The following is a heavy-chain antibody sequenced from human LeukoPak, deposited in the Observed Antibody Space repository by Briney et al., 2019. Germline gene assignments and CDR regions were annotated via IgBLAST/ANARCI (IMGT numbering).Heavy chain of an antibody. CDR2: IWDDGRNQ. D-gene: IGHD1-1*01. Sequence: GGSLRLSCAASGFTFSTHGMHWVREAPGKGLEWVAAIWDDGRNQQYADSMKGRFTISRDNSRNTLYLQINNLRAEDTAVYYCARDTNWYPDYWGQGTLVTVSS. CDR1: GFTFSTHG. J-gene: IGHJ4*02. CDR3: ARDTNWYPDY. V-gene: IGHV3-33*01.